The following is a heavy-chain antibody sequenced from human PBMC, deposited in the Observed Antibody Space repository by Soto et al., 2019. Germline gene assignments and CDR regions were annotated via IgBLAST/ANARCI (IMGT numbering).Heavy chain of an antibody. Sequence: ALVKVSCKASGYTFTSYDINWVRQATGQGLEWMGWMNPNSGNTGYAQKFQGRVTMTRNTSISTAYMELSSLRSEDTAVYYCARARIGRYSSGGSCCWAFRFVPWGKGTLGTVSS. CDR1: GYTFTSYD. J-gene: IGHJ5*02. D-gene: IGHD2-15*01. CDR2: MNPNSGNT. V-gene: IGHV1-8*01. CDR3: ARARIGRYSSGGSCCWAFRFVP.